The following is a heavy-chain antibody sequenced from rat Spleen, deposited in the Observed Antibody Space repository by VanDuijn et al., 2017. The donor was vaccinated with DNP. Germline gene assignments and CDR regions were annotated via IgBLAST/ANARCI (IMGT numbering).Heavy chain of an antibody. J-gene: IGHJ2*01. CDR1: GFSFRNYY. CDR3: AREQHFYFDY. Sequence: EVQLVESGGGLVQPGRSLKLSCAASGFSFRNYYMAWVRQSPKKGLEWVAIISHSDGITYYPDSVKGRFTISRDNSQSILYLQMNSLKSEDTATYFCAREQHFYFDYWGQGVMVTVSS. V-gene: IGHV5-25*01. CDR2: ISHSDGIT. D-gene: IGHD1-10*01.